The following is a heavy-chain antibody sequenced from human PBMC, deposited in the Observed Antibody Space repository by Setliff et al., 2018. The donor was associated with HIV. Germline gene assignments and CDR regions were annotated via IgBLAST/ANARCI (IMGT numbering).Heavy chain of an antibody. CDR2: INPNSGAT. J-gene: IGHJ4*02. CDR1: GYTFSGYY. Sequence: ASVKVSCKASGYTFSGYYLHWVRRAPGQGLEWMGWINPNSGATNYAQSFQGRVTKTRDTSISTAYMDLSSLTSDDTAVYYCALASIVSTARWNHWGRGTTVTVSS. CDR3: ALASIVSTARWNH. D-gene: IGHD1-26*01. V-gene: IGHV1-2*02.